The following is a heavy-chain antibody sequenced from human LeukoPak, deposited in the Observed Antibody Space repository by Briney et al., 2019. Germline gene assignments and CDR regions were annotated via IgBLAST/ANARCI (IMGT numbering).Heavy chain of an antibody. CDR2: IYYSGST. V-gene: IGHV4-30-4*01. D-gene: IGHD3-22*01. Sequence: SETLSLTCTVSGGSISSGDHYWSWIRQSPGKGLEWIVYIYYSGSTYYNPSLKSRIIISVDMPKNQFSLKLSSVTAADTAVYYCARGAYDRSGYYYAPKYWGQGTLVTVSS. CDR3: ARGAYDRSGYYYAPKY. J-gene: IGHJ4*02. CDR1: GGSISSGDHY.